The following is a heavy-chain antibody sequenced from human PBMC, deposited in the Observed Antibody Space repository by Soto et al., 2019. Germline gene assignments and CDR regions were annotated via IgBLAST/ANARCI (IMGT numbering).Heavy chain of an antibody. CDR2: TRQDGSEK. J-gene: IGHJ3*01. CDR1: GFTFSDYY. D-gene: IGHD2-2*01. V-gene: IGHV3-7*01. Sequence: LRLSCAASGFTFSDYYMSWIRQAPGKGLEWVATTRQDGSEKYYVDSVKGRFTISRDNTNNSLYLQMNGLRAEDTAVYYCARDSFQLLSPSDFWGQGTMVTVSS. CDR3: ARDSFQLLSPSDF.